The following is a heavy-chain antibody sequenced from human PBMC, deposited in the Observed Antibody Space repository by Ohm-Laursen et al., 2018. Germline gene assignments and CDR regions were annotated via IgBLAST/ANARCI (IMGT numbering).Heavy chain of an antibody. D-gene: IGHD6-19*01. Sequence: PSETLSLTWAVSGGSISSYYWSWIRQPPGKGLVWIGYFYYTGSTNYNPSLKSRVTISVDMSKNQFSLRLRSVAAADTAVYYCARAGEEQLTYYYGMDVWGQGTTVTVSS. CDR3: ARAGEEQLTYYYGMDV. CDR2: FYYTGST. V-gene: IGHV4-59*01. CDR1: GGSISSYY. J-gene: IGHJ6*02.